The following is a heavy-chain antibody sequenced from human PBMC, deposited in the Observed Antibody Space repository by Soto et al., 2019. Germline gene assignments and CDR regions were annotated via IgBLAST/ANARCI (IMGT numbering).Heavy chain of an antibody. D-gene: IGHD3-10*01. J-gene: IGHJ4*02. V-gene: IGHV4-39*01. CDR2: VSHTVHT. Sequence: SETRCVTWSGSGGSMSRSSHYGGWIRQAPGRGLEWIGSVSHTVHTYYNPSLKSRVTLSVDTSKNQFYVNLNSVTAADTAVYYCEKHLLRLHPPGSSDYCGPGRLLTLSS. CDR1: GGSMSRSSHY. CDR3: EKHLLRLHPPGSSDY.